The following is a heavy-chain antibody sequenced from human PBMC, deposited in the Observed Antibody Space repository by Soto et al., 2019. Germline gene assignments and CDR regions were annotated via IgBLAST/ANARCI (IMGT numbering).Heavy chain of an antibody. D-gene: IGHD2-15*01. J-gene: IGHJ4*02. CDR1: GFTFSSYG. CDR3: AKDPNPYCSGGSCYETDY. V-gene: IGHV3-30*18. Sequence: GSLRLSCAASGFTFSSYGMHWVRQAPGKGLEWVAVISYDGSNKYYADSVKGRFTISRDNSKNTLYLQMNSLRAEDTAVYYCAKDPNPYCSGGSCYETDYWGQGTLVTVSS. CDR2: ISYDGSNK.